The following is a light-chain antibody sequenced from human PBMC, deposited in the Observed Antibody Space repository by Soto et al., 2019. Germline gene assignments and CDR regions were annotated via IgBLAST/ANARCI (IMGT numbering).Light chain of an antibody. CDR3: QSYDSSLTTLV. CDR2: EVT. V-gene: IGLV2-8*01. Sequence: QSVLTQPPSASGSPGQSVTISCTGTSTDVGAYNYVSWYQQRPGKAPKLMIFEVTKRPSGVPDRFSGSKSGNTASLTVSGVQADDEADYYCQSYDSSLTTLVFGTGTKVTVL. CDR1: STDVGAYNY. J-gene: IGLJ1*01.